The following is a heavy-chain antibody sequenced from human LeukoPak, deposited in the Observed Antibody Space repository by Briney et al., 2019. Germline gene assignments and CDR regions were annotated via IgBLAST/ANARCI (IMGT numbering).Heavy chain of an antibody. CDR1: DDSITSSSYH. Sequence: SETLSLTCTVSDDSITSSSYHWGWIRQPPGKGLEWIGSIFFRGTTYYNPSLKSRVTMSVDTSKNQFSLKLKSVTAADTAVYYCARHRDSGGFYALDYWGQGALVTVSS. CDR3: ARHRDSGGFYALDY. CDR2: IFFRGTT. D-gene: IGHD3-22*01. J-gene: IGHJ4*02. V-gene: IGHV4-39*01.